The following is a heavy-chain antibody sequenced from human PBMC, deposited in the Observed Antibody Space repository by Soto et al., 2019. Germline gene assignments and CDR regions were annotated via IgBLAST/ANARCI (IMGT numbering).Heavy chain of an antibody. Sequence: QVHLVQSGAEVKKPGSSVKVSCKASGGAFGSYSISWVRQSPGQGLEWMGGIIPFFGTKYYAQKFRGRVTITAGESTSTVYLELNGLRYGDTAIYYWANYIGNSWLGPWGQGTLVSVSS. CDR2: IIPFFGTK. CDR3: ANYIGNSWLGP. CDR1: GGAFGSYS. J-gene: IGHJ5*02. V-gene: IGHV1-69*01. D-gene: IGHD1-1*01.